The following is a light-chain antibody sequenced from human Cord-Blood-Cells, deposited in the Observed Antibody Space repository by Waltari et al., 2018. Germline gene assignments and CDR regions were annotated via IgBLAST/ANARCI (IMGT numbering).Light chain of an antibody. J-gene: IGLJ3*02. Sequence: QSVLTQPPSVSAAPGQKVTISCSGSSSNIGNNYVSWYQQLPGTAPKPLIYDNNKRPSGIPDRFAGSKSGTSATLGITGLQTGHEADYYCGTWDSSLSAGVFGGGTKLTVL. CDR3: GTWDSSLSAGV. CDR2: DNN. CDR1: SSNIGNNY. V-gene: IGLV1-51*01.